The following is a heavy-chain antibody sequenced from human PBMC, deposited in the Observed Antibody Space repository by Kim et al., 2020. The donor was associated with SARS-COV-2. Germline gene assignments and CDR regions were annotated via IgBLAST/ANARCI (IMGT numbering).Heavy chain of an antibody. J-gene: IGHJ3*01. CDR3: ARAEGEADPFYV. D-gene: IGHD1-26*01. V-gene: IGHV3-53*01. CDR2: IYSDGTT. CDR1: GFSVTYNY. Sequence: GGSLRLSCAVAGFSVTYNYMSWVRRAPGKGLEWVSGIYSDGTTYYPDSVKGRFTISRHLYTNTLYHQMNSLIVDDTAVYYCARAEGEADPFYVWGHGT.